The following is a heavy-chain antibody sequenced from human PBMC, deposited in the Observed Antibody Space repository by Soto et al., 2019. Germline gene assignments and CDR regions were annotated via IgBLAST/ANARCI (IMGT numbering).Heavy chain of an antibody. J-gene: IGHJ6*02. CDR3: ARERTGTTSMDV. V-gene: IGHV1-8*01. CDR1: GYTFTSYD. D-gene: IGHD1-1*01. CDR2: MNPNSGNT. Sequence: QVQLVQSGAEVKNPGASVKVSCKASGYTFTSYDINWVRQATGQGLEWMGWMNPNSGNTGYAQKFRGRVTMTRNTSISTAYMELSSLRSEDTAVYYCARERTGTTSMDVWGQGTTVTVSS.